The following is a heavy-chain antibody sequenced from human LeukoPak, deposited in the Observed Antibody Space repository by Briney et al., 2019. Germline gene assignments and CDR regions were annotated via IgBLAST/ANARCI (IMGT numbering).Heavy chain of an antibody. V-gene: IGHV3-7*05. Sequence: PPGGSLRLTRAASGFTFSSHWMSWVRQAPGKGLEWVANINQDGSEKNYVDSVKGRFTISRDNAKNSLYLQMNSLRAEDTAVYYCARVSRSESGIYWGQGTLVTVSS. CDR1: GFTFSSHW. J-gene: IGHJ4*02. D-gene: IGHD3-3*01. CDR2: INQDGSEK. CDR3: ARVSRSESGIY.